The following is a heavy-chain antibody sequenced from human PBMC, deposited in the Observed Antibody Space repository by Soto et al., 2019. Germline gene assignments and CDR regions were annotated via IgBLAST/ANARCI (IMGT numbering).Heavy chain of an antibody. V-gene: IGHV1-69*13. J-gene: IGHJ4*02. CDR2: IIPIFGTA. CDR3: ARVRRIAARWSYFDY. Sequence: SVKVSCKASGGTFSSYAISWVRQAPGQGLEWMGGIIPIFGTANYAQKFQGRVTITADESTSTAYMELSSLRSEDMAVYYCARVRRIAARWSYFDYWGQGTLVTVSS. CDR1: GGTFSSYA. D-gene: IGHD6-6*01.